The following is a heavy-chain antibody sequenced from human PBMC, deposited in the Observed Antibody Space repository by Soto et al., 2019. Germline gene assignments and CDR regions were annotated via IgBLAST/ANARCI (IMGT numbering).Heavy chain of an antibody. D-gene: IGHD5-12*01. CDR1: GFTFSSYA. J-gene: IGHJ6*02. Sequence: GSLRLSCAASGFTFSSYAMHWVRQAPGKGLEWVAVISYDGSNKYYADSVKGRFTISRDNSKNTLYLQMNSLRAEDTAVYYCARDLGSGYDSYYYYGMDVWGQGTTVTVSS. CDR3: ARDLGSGYDSYYYYGMDV. V-gene: IGHV3-30-3*01. CDR2: ISYDGSNK.